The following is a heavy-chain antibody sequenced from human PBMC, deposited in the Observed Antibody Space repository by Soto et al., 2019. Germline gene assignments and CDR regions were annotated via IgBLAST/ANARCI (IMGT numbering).Heavy chain of an antibody. J-gene: IGHJ4*02. D-gene: IGHD4-17*01. CDR2: VYYSGTT. CDR3: ARTTAVPNTLRSRYFFDY. V-gene: IGHV4-61*01. Sequence: PTETLSLTCSVSGGSVSNKTYYWSWIRQPPGKRLEWIGYVYYSGTTTYNPSLENRVTISVELSKNQFSLRLSSVTTADTALYYCARTTAVPNTLRSRYFFDYWGQGTLVTVS. CDR1: GGSVSNKTYY.